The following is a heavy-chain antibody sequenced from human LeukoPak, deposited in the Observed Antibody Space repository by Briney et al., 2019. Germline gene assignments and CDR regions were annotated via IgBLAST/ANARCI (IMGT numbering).Heavy chain of an antibody. Sequence: GGSLRLSCAASGFTVSSNYMSWVRQAPGKGLEWVSVIYSGGSTYYADSVKGRFTISRDNSKNTLYLQMNSLRAEDTAVYYCANGVDYDSSGYYLLAYWGQGTLVTVSS. J-gene: IGHJ4*02. CDR1: GFTVSSNY. CDR2: IYSGGST. CDR3: ANGVDYDSSGYYLLAY. V-gene: IGHV3-53*01. D-gene: IGHD3-22*01.